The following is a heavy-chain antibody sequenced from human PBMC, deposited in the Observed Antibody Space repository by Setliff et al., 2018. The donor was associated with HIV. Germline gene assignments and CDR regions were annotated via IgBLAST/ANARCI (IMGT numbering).Heavy chain of an antibody. CDR1: GFTFNNYW. V-gene: IGHV3-74*01. CDR3: ARTNNNYYYDTSDYFAGYYFDS. D-gene: IGHD3-22*01. CDR2: INDDGSTT. J-gene: IGHJ4*02. Sequence: GGSLRLSCAASGFTFNNYWMNWVRQAPGKGLVWVSNINDDGSTTNYADSVKGRFTISRDNAKNTLFLQMNSLRAEDTAVYYCARTNNNYYYDTSDYFAGYYFDSWGQGTLVTVSS.